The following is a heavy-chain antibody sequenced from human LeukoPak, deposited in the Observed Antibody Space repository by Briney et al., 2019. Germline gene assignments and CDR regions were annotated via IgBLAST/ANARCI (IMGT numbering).Heavy chain of an antibody. CDR1: GGSISSGSYF. D-gene: IGHD6-19*01. CDR3: ARGPYSSGWSNYYYGMDV. Sequence: SQTLSLTCTVSGGSISSGSYFWSWIRQPAGKGLEWIGRIYTSGTVNYNTFLKNRVTISADTSNNQFSLNLRSVTAADTAVYYCARGPYSSGWSNYYYGMDVWGQGTTVTVSS. V-gene: IGHV4-61*02. CDR2: IYTSGTV. J-gene: IGHJ6*02.